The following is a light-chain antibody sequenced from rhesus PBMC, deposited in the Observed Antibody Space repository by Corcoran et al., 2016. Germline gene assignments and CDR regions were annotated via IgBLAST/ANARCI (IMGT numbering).Light chain of an antibody. CDR2: GAS. Sequence: QVILTQSPATLSLSPGERATLSCRASQSVSSYLAWYQQKPGQAPRLLTYGASSRATGLPHRFSGNGSGTDCTLTISSLEPEDVGVYHCYQHSSGYSFGQGTKVEIK. CDR1: QSVSSY. J-gene: IGKJ2*01. CDR3: YQHSSGYS. V-gene: IGKV3-10*01.